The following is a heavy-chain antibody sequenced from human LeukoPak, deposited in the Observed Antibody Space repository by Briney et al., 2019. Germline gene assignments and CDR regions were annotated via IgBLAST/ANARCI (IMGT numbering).Heavy chain of an antibody. J-gene: IGHJ6*02. CDR3: ARGHHGLEV. CDR1: GASISDYY. V-gene: IGHV4-59*01. CDR2: IYYTGST. Sequence: SETLSFTCTVSGASISDYYWSWIRQPPGKGLEWIGYIYYTGSTNYNPSLEGRVTISVDMSKNQFSLNLRSVTAADTAVYFCARGHHGLEVWGQGTTVSVSS.